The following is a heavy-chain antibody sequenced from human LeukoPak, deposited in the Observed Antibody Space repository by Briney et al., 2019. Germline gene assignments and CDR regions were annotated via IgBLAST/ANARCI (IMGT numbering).Heavy chain of an antibody. CDR2: IWYDGSNK. CDR1: GFTFSSYA. V-gene: IGHV3-33*08. CDR3: ARWGPDKSPDY. J-gene: IGHJ4*02. D-gene: IGHD3-16*01. Sequence: GGSLRLSCAASGFTFSSYAMSWVRQAPGKGLEWVAVIWYDGSNKYYADSVQGRFTISRDNSKNTLYLQMNSLRAEDTAVYYCARWGPDKSPDYWGQGTLVTVSS.